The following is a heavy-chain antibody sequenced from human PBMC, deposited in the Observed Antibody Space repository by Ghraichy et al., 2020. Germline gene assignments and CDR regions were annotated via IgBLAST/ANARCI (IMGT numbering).Heavy chain of an antibody. CDR1: GFTFTTSW. Sequence: GGSLRLSCAASGFTFTTSWMHWFRQAPGQGLVWVSRISPDGGNTDYADSVKGRFTISRDNAKNALYLQMNSLGAEDTAVYFCASSPSNAGGLWVQGALVTVSS. J-gene: IGHJ4*02. CDR3: ASSPSNAGGL. D-gene: IGHD4-11*01. V-gene: IGHV3-74*01. CDR2: ISPDGGNT.